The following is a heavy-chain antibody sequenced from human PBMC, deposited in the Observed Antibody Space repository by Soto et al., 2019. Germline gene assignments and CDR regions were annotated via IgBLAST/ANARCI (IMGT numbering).Heavy chain of an antibody. D-gene: IGHD3-10*01. V-gene: IGHV5-51*07. J-gene: IGHJ5*02. CDR2: IYPGDSDT. CDR3: AKVSVWSGELTLFDN. Sequence: GESMKLSCTGSGYSLTSYWIGWVHQMPGKGLEWMGIIYPGDSDTRYSPSIQGQVTISADKSISTAYLQWSSLRADDTAVYYCAKVSVWSGELTLFDNWGQGTVVTGSA. CDR1: GYSLTSYW.